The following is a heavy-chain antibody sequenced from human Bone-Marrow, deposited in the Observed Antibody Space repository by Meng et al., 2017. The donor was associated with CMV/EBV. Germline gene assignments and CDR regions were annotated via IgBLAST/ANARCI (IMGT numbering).Heavy chain of an antibody. CDR1: GYTFPGYC. J-gene: IGHJ5*02. D-gene: IGHD1-26*01. Sequence: QVHLVLSGAEVKKPGASVTVSCTVSGYTFPGYCVRGVRQAPGQGHEWMGWINPNSGGANYAQKFQGRITMTRDTSISTAYMEPSRLRSDDTAVYYCARTCVGATDGPWGQGTPVTVSS. CDR2: INPNSGGA. CDR3: ARTCVGATDGP. V-gene: IGHV1-2*02.